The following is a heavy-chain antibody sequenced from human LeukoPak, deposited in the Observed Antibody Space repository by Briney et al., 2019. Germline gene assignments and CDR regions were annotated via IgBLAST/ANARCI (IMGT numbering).Heavy chain of an antibody. Sequence: SGGSLRLSCAASGFIFSDYYMSWIRQAPGKGLEWVPYISSSGNTINYADSVKGRFTISRDNARNSLYLQMNSLRAEDTAVYYCARDAGSFSFNYWGQGTLVTVSS. J-gene: IGHJ4*02. CDR3: ARDAGSFSFNY. D-gene: IGHD6-13*01. CDR2: ISSSGNTI. CDR1: GFIFSDYY. V-gene: IGHV3-11*04.